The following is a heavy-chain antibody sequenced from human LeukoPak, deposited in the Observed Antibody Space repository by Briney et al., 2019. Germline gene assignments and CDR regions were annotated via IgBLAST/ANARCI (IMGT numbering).Heavy chain of an antibody. D-gene: IGHD3-16*01. J-gene: IGHJ5*02. CDR1: GGSFSGYY. Sequence: SETLSLTCAVYGGSFSGYYWSWIRQPPGKGLEWIGEINHSGSTNYNPSLKSRVTISVDTSKNQFSLKLSSVTAADTAVYYCARDSLIRLGPWGQGTLVTVSS. V-gene: IGHV4-34*01. CDR2: INHSGST. CDR3: ARDSLIRLGP.